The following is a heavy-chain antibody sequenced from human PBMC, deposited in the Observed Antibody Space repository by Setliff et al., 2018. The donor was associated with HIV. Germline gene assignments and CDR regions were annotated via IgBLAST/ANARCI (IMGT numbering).Heavy chain of an antibody. Sequence: GGSLRLSCAASGFTFNNYAMTWVRQTPGKGLEWVSTISGSGDNTYYADSVKGRFTISRDNSKNTLYLQMNSLRAEDTAVYYCARDDWTCSDGTCFPITFDYWGQGTLVTVSS. V-gene: IGHV3-23*01. CDR3: ARDDWTCSDGTCFPITFDY. J-gene: IGHJ4*02. D-gene: IGHD2-15*01. CDR1: GFTFNNYA. CDR2: ISGSGDNT.